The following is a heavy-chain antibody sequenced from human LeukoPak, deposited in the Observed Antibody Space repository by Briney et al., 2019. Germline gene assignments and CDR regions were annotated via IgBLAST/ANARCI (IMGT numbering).Heavy chain of an antibody. D-gene: IGHD4-17*01. V-gene: IGHV1-8*01. CDR1: GYTFTSYD. CDR3: ARAKTTVTTLYYHYYYYMDV. J-gene: IGHJ6*03. CDR2: MNPNSGNT. Sequence: ASVKVSCKASGYTFTSYDINWVRQATGQGLEWMGWMNPNSGNTGYAQKFQGRVTMTRNTSISTAYMELSSLRSEDTAVYYCARAKTTVTTLYYHYYYYMDVWGKGTTVTVSS.